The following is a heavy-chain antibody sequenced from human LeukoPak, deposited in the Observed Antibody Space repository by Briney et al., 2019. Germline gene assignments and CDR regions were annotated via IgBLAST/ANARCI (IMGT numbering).Heavy chain of an antibody. CDR3: ARDRSTAMAATNDY. CDR1: GFTVSSSH. Sequence: GGSLRLSCVASGFTVSSSHMSWVRQAPGKGLEWVSIIYSGGTTYYADSVKGRFTISRDISRNTLYLQMNSLSDEDTAMYYCARDRSTAMAATNDYWGQGTLVTISS. J-gene: IGHJ4*02. D-gene: IGHD6-19*01. V-gene: IGHV3-66*01. CDR2: IYSGGTT.